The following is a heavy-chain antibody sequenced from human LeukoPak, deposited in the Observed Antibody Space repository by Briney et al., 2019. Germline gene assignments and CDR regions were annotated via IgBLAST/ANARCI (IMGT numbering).Heavy chain of an antibody. V-gene: IGHV4-59*01. D-gene: IGHD3-16*01. CDR3: ARIWGSGGYFDY. CDR2: IYYSGNT. J-gene: IGHJ4*02. CDR1: GGSISSYY. Sequence: SETLSLTCTVSGGSISSYYWGWIRQPPGKGLEWIGYIYYSGNTKYNPSLKSRVTISVDTSKNQFSLKLSSVTAADTAVYYCARIWGSGGYFDYWGQGTLVTVSS.